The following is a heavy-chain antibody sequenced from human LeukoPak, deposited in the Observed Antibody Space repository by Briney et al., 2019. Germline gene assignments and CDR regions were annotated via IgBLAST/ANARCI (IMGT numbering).Heavy chain of an antibody. CDR2: INHSGST. J-gene: IGHJ3*02. D-gene: IGHD2-21*02. CDR3: ARLNCGGDCCAFDI. V-gene: IGHV4-34*01. CDR1: GGSFSGYY. Sequence: SETLSLTCAVSGGSFSGYYWTWIRQPPGKGLEWIGEINHSGSTNYNPSLKSRVTISVDTSKNQFSLKLSSVTAADTAVYYCARLNCGGDCCAFDIWGQGTMVTVSS.